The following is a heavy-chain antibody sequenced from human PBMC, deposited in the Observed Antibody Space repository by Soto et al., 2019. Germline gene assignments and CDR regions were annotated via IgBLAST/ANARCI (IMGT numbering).Heavy chain of an antibody. V-gene: IGHV3-48*02. CDR2: ISSSSSTI. J-gene: IGHJ1*01. CDR1: GFTFSSYS. D-gene: IGHD3-9*01. Sequence: GGSLRLSCAASGFTFSSYSMNWVRQAPGKGLEWVSYISSSSSTIYYADTVKGRVTISIDNAKNSLYLQMNSLRDEDTAVYYCARDGAPYYDILTGYEYFQHWGQGTLVTVSS. CDR3: ARDGAPYYDILTGYEYFQH.